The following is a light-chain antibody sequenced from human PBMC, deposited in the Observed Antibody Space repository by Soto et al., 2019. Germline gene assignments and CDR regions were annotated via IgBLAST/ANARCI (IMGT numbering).Light chain of an antibody. CDR1: SGSVSTSYY. J-gene: IGLJ3*02. Sequence: QTVVPQEPSFSVSPGRTVTLTCGLSSGSVSTSYYPSWYQQTPGQAPRTLIYSTNTRSSGVPDRFSGSILGNKAALTITGGQSEYESDYYCVLYMGSGIWGLGGGTKVNVL. V-gene: IGLV8-61*01. CDR3: VLYMGSGIWG. CDR2: STN.